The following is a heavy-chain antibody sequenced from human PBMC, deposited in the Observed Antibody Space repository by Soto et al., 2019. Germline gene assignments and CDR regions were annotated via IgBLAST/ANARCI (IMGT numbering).Heavy chain of an antibody. D-gene: IGHD4-17*01. V-gene: IGHV2-26*01. J-gene: IGHJ6*02. CDR3: ARMNVDSYQFYYAMDV. CDR2: IFSDNER. CDR1: GFSLSTGKMG. Sequence: SGPTLVNPTQTLTLTCTFSGFSLSTGKMGVSWIRQPPGKALERLAHIFSDNERSYSTSLQGRLTISKDTSGSQVVLSMTNVDPADTATYYCARMNVDSYQFYYAMDVWGQGTTVTVSS.